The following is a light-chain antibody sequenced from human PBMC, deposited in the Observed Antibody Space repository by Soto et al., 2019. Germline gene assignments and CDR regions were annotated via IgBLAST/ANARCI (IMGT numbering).Light chain of an antibody. CDR3: PQLPRSPWT. Sequence: IGMTQSPATLSVSPGERATLSCRDSQSVTSTYLAWYQQKPGQAPRPLIYAASTRAPGVPDRFSGSWYGTDFNLSISRLETADSAVYFCPQLPRSPWTFGQGTKVDTK. CDR1: QSVTSTY. J-gene: IGKJ1*01. V-gene: IGKV3-20*01. CDR2: AAS.